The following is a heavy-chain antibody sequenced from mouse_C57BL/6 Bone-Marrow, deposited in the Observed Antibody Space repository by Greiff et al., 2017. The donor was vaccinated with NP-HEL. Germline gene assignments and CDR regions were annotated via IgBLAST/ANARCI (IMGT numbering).Heavy chain of an antibody. Sequence: EVHLVESGPGMVKPSQSLSLTCTVTGYSITSGYDWHWIRHFPGNKLEWMGYISYSGSTNYNPSLKSRISITHDTSKNHFFLKLNSVTTEDTATYYCARDRDYGNIAYWGQGTLVTVSA. CDR1: GYSITSGYD. CDR2: ISYSGST. V-gene: IGHV3-1*01. J-gene: IGHJ3*01. CDR3: ARDRDYGNIAY. D-gene: IGHD2-1*01.